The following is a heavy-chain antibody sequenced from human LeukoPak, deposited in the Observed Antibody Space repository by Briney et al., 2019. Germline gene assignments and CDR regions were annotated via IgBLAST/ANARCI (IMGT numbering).Heavy chain of an antibody. J-gene: IGHJ4*02. D-gene: IGHD3-10*01. V-gene: IGHV3-30*04. CDR1: GFTFSSYA. Sequence: GRSLRLSCAASGFTFSSYAMHWVRQAPGKGLEWVAVISYDGSNKYYADSVKGRFTISRDNSKNTLYLQMNSLRAEDTAVYYCARDSSPSYYGSGSHDYWGQGTLVTVSS. CDR2: ISYDGSNK. CDR3: ARDSSPSYYGSGSHDY.